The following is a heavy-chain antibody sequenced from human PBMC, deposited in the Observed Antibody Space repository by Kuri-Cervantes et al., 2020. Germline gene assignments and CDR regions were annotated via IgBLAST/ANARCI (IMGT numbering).Heavy chain of an antibody. D-gene: IGHD3-22*01. CDR1: GYTFTSYG. J-gene: IGHJ3*02. CDR3: ARGRGYYDSSGYTAFDI. Sequence: ASVKVSCKAYGYTFTSYGISWVRQAPGQGLEWMGWISAYNGNTNYAQKLQGRVTMTTDTSTSTAYMELRSLRSDDTAVYYCARGRGYYDSSGYTAFDIWGQGTMVTVSS. CDR2: ISAYNGNT. V-gene: IGHV1-18*01.